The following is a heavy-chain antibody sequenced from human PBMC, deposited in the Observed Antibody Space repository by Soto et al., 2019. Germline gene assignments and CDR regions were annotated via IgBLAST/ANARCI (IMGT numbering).Heavy chain of an antibody. Sequence: QVQLQESGPGPVKPSETLSLTCTFSGGPISRFYWSWIRRSPGERREWIGHVSYSGDTKYNPARKRRVTVSLETSMHQFTLKVDSVAAAVTAVYSWATEGFAERGGFDFWGQGTRVTVSS. J-gene: IGHJ3*01. CDR1: GGPISRFY. CDR2: VSYSGDT. CDR3: ATEGFAERGGFDF. D-gene: IGHD1-26*01. V-gene: IGHV4-59*01.